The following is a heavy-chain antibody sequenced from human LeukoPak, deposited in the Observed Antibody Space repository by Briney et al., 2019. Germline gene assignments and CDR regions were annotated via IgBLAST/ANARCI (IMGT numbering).Heavy chain of an antibody. V-gene: IGHV4-34*01. Sequence: SETLSLTCAVYGGSFSGYYWSWIRQPPGKGLEWIGEINHSGSTNYNPSLKSRVNISVDTSKNQFSLKLSSVTAADTAVYYCARGSRGYYSFDYWGQGTLVTVSS. CDR3: ARGSRGYYSFDY. CDR1: GGSFSGYY. D-gene: IGHD3-10*01. CDR2: INHSGST. J-gene: IGHJ4*02.